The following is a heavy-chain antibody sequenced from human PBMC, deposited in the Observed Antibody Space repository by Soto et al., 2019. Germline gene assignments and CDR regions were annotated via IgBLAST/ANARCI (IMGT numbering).Heavy chain of an antibody. CDR1: GDSVSSKRAA. D-gene: IGHD1-26*01. J-gene: IGHJ4*02. CDR2: TYYRSKSST. Sequence: SQTLSLTGAISGDSVSSKRAAQNWISQSGSRGLAWLGRTYYRSKSSTDSAVSVKGRITANPDTSNNQLSLQLNSLTPKDTAVYYGAGAFAGSNGYWGQRPLVAVAS. V-gene: IGHV6-1*01. CDR3: AGAFAGSNGY.